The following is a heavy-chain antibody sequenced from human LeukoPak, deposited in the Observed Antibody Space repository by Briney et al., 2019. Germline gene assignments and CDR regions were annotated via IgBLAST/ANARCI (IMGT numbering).Heavy chain of an antibody. D-gene: IGHD3-10*01. CDR3: ARGGGSGSYYLLYYYYGMDV. V-gene: IGHV1-8*01. Sequence: ASVNVSCKASGYTFTSYDINWVRQATGQGLEWMGWMNPNSGNTGYARKFQGRVTMTRNTSISTAYMELSSLRSEDTAVYYCARGGGSGSYYLLYYYYGMDVWGQGTTVTVSS. CDR2: MNPNSGNT. CDR1: GYTFTSYD. J-gene: IGHJ6*02.